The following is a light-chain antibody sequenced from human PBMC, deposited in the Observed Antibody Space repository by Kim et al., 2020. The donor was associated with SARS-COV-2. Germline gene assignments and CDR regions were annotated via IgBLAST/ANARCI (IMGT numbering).Light chain of an antibody. Sequence: SPGDRATLSGRASQSISSNYIAWYQKKPGHAPRLVIYDAFSRATGIPYRFSGSGSGTDFTLTISSLEPEDFAVYHCQQYGSAPPTFGQGTRLEIK. CDR3: QQYGSAPPT. CDR2: DAF. V-gene: IGKV3-20*01. J-gene: IGKJ5*01. CDR1: QSISSNY.